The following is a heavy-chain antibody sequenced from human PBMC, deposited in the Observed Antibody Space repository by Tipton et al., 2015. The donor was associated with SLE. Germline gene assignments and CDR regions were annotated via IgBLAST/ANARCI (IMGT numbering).Heavy chain of an antibody. V-gene: IGHV5-51*01. CDR3: ARQEVYGSGSYYNPPFGY. CDR1: GYSFTSYW. D-gene: IGHD3-10*01. J-gene: IGHJ4*02. Sequence: QSGAEVKKPGESLKISCKASGYSFTSYWIGWVRQMPGKGLEWMGIIYPGDSDTKYSPSFQGQVTISADKSISTAYLQWSSLKASDTAMYYCARQEVYGSGSYYNPPFGYWGQGTLVTVSS. CDR2: IYPGDSDT.